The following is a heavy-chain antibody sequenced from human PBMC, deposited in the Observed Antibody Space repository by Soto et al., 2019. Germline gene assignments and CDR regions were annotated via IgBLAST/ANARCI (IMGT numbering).Heavy chain of an antibody. CDR1: GGTFSSYA. V-gene: IGHV1-69*12. J-gene: IGHJ6*02. CDR3: ACSTVPNPGPVRYYGIDV. Sequence: QVQLVQSGAEVKKPGSSVKVSCKASGGTFSSYAISWVRQAPGQGLEWMGGIIPIFGTANYAQKFQGRVTITADEATSPAYMELSSLRSADTAVYYCACSTVPNPGPVRYYGIDVWGQGTTVTVSS. CDR2: IIPIFGTA. D-gene: IGHD4-4*01.